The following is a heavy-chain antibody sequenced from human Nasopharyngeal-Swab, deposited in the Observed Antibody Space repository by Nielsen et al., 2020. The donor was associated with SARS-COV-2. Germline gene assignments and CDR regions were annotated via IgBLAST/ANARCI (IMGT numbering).Heavy chain of an antibody. V-gene: IGHV3-23*03. CDR2: IYSGGSST. CDR1: GFTFSSYA. CDR3: AKDEQAI. D-gene: IGHD1/OR15-1a*01. J-gene: IGHJ4*02. Sequence: GESLKISCAASGFTFSSYAMSWVRQAPGKGLEWVSVIYSGGSSTYYADSVKGRFTISRDNSKNTLYLQMNSLRAEDTAVYYCAKDEQAIWGQGTPVTVSS.